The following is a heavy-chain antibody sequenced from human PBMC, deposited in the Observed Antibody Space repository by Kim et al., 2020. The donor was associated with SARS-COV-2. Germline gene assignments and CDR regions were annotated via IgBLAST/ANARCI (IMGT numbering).Heavy chain of an antibody. Sequence: SVKVSCKASGGTFSSYAISWVRQAPGQGLEWMGGIIPIFGTANYAQKFQGRVTITADESTSTAYMELSSLRSEDTAVYYCARPRHDYSGLYGMDVWGQGTTVTVSS. V-gene: IGHV1-69*13. CDR2: IIPIFGTA. CDR3: ARPRHDYSGLYGMDV. J-gene: IGHJ6*02. CDR1: GGTFSSYA. D-gene: IGHD4-17*01.